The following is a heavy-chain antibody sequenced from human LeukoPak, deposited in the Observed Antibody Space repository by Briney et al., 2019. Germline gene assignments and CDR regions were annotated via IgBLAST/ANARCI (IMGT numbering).Heavy chain of an antibody. Sequence: PGGSLRLSCAASGSTFRNHAIHWVRQAPGKGLEWVTVISHDGKNDYYRDSVKGRFTISRDNSKNTVLLQMNSLSPDDTAVYYCVGSPTYYYMDVWGKGTTVTASS. CDR3: VGSPTYYYMDV. CDR2: ISHDGKND. D-gene: IGHD3-10*01. J-gene: IGHJ6*03. V-gene: IGHV3-30*04. CDR1: GSTFRNHA.